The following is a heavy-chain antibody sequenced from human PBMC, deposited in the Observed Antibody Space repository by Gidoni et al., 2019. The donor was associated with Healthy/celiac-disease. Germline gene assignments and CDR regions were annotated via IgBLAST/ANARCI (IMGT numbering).Heavy chain of an antibody. V-gene: IGHV3-13*01. Sequence: EVQLVESGGGLVQRGGSRSPACVASGFTVSTYDMHWVRQATGKGLECVSAIGTAGDTYYPGSVMSRFTISSENAKNSLYLRLNSLRVGDKAVYYCARVRWGLAFDYWGQGTLVTVSS. D-gene: IGHD3-16*01. CDR1: GFTVSTYD. J-gene: IGHJ4*02. CDR3: ARVRWGLAFDY. CDR2: IGTAGDT.